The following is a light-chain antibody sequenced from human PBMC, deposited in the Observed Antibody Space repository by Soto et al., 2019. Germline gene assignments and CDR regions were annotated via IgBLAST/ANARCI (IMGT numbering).Light chain of an antibody. CDR2: EAS. CDR3: QQYSRYPYA. J-gene: IGKJ2*01. V-gene: IGKV1-5*03. Sequence: DIQVTQSPATLSAYVGDRVTITSRASQSLDTWLAWYQHKQGKAPKLLVYEASTSQNGVPSRFSGSGSGTEFTLTISSLQPDDVATYYCQQYSRYPYAFGQGTKLEIK. CDR1: QSLDTW.